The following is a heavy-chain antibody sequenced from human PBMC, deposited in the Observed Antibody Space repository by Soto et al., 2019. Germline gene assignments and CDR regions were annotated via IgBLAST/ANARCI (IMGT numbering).Heavy chain of an antibody. J-gene: IGHJ6*02. Sequence: ASVKVSCKGSGYTFTSHGISWVRQVPGQGLEWMAWISAYNGNTNYAQKFQGRVTMTTDTSTSTAYMELRSLRSDDTAVYYCARDHGSYGMDVWGQGTTVTVSS. CDR3: ARDHGSYGMDV. CDR2: ISAYNGNT. CDR1: GYTFTSHG. V-gene: IGHV1-18*01. D-gene: IGHD3-10*01.